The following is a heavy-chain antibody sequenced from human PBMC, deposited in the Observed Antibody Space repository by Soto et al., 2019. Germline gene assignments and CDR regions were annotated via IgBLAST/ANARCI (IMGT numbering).Heavy chain of an antibody. CDR3: ARESGGATATLDYYYFYMDV. J-gene: IGHJ6*03. Sequence: QVQLVQSGAEVKKPGASVTVSCRSSGDTFTDYYMHWVRQAPGQGLEWMGWIKPNSGVTKYAQKFQCWVTMTRDTSIRTVYMQLSRLRSDDTAVYYCARESGGATATLDYYYFYMDVWGTGTTVTVSS. D-gene: IGHD5-12*01. V-gene: IGHV1-2*04. CDR2: IKPNSGVT. CDR1: GDTFTDYY.